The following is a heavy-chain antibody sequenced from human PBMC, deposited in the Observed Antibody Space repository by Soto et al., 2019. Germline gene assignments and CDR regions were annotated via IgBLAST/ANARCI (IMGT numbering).Heavy chain of an antibody. CDR3: ASGGSTVTREFDY. Sequence: QVQLVQSGAEVKKPGASVKVCGKALGYTFTGFYMHWVRQAPGQGLEWMGWINPKSGDTEYAQKFQGWVTMTRETSISTAYMELSRLKSDDTAVYYCASGGSTVTREFDYWGQGTLVSVSS. J-gene: IGHJ4*02. CDR2: INPKSGDT. D-gene: IGHD4-17*01. CDR1: GYTFTGFY. V-gene: IGHV1-2*04.